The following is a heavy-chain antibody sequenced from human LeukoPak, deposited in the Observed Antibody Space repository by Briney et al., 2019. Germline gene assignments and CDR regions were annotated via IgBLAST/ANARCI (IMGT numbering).Heavy chain of an antibody. J-gene: IGHJ4*02. CDR1: GVSISSSNYY. D-gene: IGHD6-19*01. Sequence: SETLSLTCTVSGVSISSSNYYWGWIRQPPGKGLEWIGTIYYSGSTYYNPSLKSRVTISVDTSKNQFSLKLSSVTAADTAVYYCARRRSGHPFDYWGQGTLVTVSS. V-gene: IGHV4-39*01. CDR3: ARRRSGHPFDY. CDR2: IYYSGST.